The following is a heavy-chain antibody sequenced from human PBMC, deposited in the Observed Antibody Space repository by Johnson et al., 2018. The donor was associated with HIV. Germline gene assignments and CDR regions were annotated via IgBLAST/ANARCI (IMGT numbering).Heavy chain of an antibody. CDR1: GFTFSDAS. J-gene: IGHJ3*02. V-gene: IGHV3-15*01. CDR3: TVRISMILALTRRDQDI. D-gene: IGHD3-22*01. Sequence: MQLVESGGGLVKPGGSLRLSCTASGFTFSDASMSWVRQAPGKWLEWVGRIKSKTDGGTTDYAAPVKGGFTISRDDSKNTLYLQMNSLKTEDSAVYYCTVRISMILALTRRDQDICGQGTMVTVSS. CDR2: IKSKTDGGTT.